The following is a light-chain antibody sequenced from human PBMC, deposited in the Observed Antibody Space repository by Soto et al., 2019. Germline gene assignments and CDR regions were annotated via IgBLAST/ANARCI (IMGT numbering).Light chain of an antibody. CDR3: SSYAGSNNFV. CDR2: EVS. CDR1: SSDVGGYNY. J-gene: IGLJ1*01. Sequence: QSALTQPPSASGSPGQSVTISCTATSSDVGGYNYVSWYQQYSGTAPKLMIYEVSKRPSGVPDRFSGSKSGNTASLTVTGLQAEDEADYYCSSYAGSNNFVFGTGTKLTVL. V-gene: IGLV2-8*01.